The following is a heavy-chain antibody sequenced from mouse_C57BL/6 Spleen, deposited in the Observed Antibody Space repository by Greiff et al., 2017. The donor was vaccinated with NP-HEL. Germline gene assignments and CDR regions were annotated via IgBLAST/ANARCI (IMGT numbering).Heavy chain of an antibody. CDR2: ISSGSSTI. CDR3: ARKDGNGYFDV. Sequence: EVQLVESGGGLVKPGGSLKLSCAASGFTFSDYGVHWVRQAPEKGLEWVAYISSGSSTIYYADTVKGRFTISRDNAKNTLFLQMTSLRSEDTAMYYGARKDGNGYFDVWGTGTTVTVSS. V-gene: IGHV5-17*01. CDR1: GFTFSDYG. J-gene: IGHJ1*03. D-gene: IGHD2-3*01.